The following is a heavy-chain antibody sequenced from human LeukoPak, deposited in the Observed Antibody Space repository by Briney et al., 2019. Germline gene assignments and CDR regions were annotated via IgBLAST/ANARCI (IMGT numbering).Heavy chain of an antibody. J-gene: IGHJ5*02. V-gene: IGHV1-2*02. CDR2: INPNSGGT. Sequence: ASVRVSCKASGYTFTGYYMHWVRQAPGQGLEWMGWINPNSGGTNYAQKFQGRVTMTRDTSISTAYMELSRLRSDDTAVYYCARGIRRNINYWFDPWGQGTLVTVSS. D-gene: IGHD3-3*02. CDR1: GYTFTGYY. CDR3: ARGIRRNINYWFDP.